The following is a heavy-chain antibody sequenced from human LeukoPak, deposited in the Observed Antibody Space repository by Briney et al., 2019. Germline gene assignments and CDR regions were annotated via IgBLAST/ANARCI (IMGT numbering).Heavy chain of an antibody. J-gene: IGHJ4*02. CDR2: IYYSGST. V-gene: IGHV4-61*01. Sequence: SETLSLTCTVSGGPVGSGSYYWSWIRQPPGKGLEWIGYIYYSGSTNYNPSLKSRVTISVDTSKNQFSLKLSSVTAADTAVYYCARGYCSSTSCYEGGYYFDYWGQGTLVTVSS. CDR1: GGPVGSGSYY. CDR3: ARGYCSSTSCYEGGYYFDY. D-gene: IGHD2-2*01.